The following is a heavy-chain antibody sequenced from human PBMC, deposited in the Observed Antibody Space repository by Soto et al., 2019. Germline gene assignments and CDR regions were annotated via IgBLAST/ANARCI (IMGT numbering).Heavy chain of an antibody. V-gene: IGHV1-69*08. Sequence: QVQLVQSGAEVKKPGSSVKVSCKASGGTFSSYTISWVRQAPGQGLEWMGRIIPILGIANYAQKFQGRVTITADKSTSTAYMELSSLRSEDTDVYYCARDDYGDYDGVYWGQGTLVTVSS. CDR2: IIPILGIA. J-gene: IGHJ4*02. CDR3: ARDDYGDYDGVY. D-gene: IGHD4-17*01. CDR1: GGTFSSYT.